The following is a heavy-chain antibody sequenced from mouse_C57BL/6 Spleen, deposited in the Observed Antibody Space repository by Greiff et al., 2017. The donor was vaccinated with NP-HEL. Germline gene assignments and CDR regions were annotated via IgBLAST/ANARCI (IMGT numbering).Heavy chain of an antibody. Sequence: EVHLVESGGGLVQPGGSLKLSCAASGFTFSDYGMAWVRQAPRKGPEWVAFISNLAYSIYYADTVTGRFTISRENAKNTLYLEMSSRRSEDTAMYYCARGGDGYPFAYWGQGTLVTVSA. V-gene: IGHV5-15*01. CDR1: GFTFSDYG. CDR2: ISNLAYSI. CDR3: ARGGDGYPFAY. D-gene: IGHD2-3*01. J-gene: IGHJ3*01.